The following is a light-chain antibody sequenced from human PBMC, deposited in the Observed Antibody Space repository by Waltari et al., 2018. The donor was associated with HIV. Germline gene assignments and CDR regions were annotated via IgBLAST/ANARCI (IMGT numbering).Light chain of an antibody. CDR3: QSGGSSGSWV. CDR1: PLANHY. J-gene: IGLJ3*02. Sequence: SNELTQPPSVSVSPGQTARITCSGDPLANHYTYSFQPKPGQAPVFVHFTDSDRTPGITERFSGARSGKTVKLTISGVQAEDEADYYCQSGGSSGSWVFGGGTKLTVL. V-gene: IGLV3-25*03. CDR2: TDS.